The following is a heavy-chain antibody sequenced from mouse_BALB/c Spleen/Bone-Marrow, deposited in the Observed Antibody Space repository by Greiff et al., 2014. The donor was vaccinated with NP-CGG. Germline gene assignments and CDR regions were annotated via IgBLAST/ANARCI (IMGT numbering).Heavy chain of an antibody. Sequence: VQLQQSGPELVKPGASVKVSCKASGYVFTSYNMYWVKQSHGKGLEWIGYIEPYNGGTSYNQKFKGKATLTVDKSSSTAYVYLNSLTSEDSAVYYCASGNWAYWGQGTLVTVSA. J-gene: IGHJ3*01. CDR3: ASGNWAY. CDR1: GYVFTSYN. V-gene: IGHV1S135*01. CDR2: IEPYNGGT. D-gene: IGHD2-1*01.